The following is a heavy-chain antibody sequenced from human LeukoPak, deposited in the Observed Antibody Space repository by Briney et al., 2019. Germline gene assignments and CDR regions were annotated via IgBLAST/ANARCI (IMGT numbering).Heavy chain of an antibody. CDR3: AGIYGFRFPFWFDP. CDR1: GFTFSSYE. D-gene: IGHD3-3*01. CDR2: ISSSGSTI. Sequence: GGSMRLSCAASGFTFSSYEMNWVRQVPGKGLEWVSYISSSGSTIYYADSVKGRFTISRDNAKNSLYLQMNSLRAEDTAVYYCAGIYGFRFPFWFDPWGQGTLVTVSS. V-gene: IGHV3-48*03. J-gene: IGHJ5*02.